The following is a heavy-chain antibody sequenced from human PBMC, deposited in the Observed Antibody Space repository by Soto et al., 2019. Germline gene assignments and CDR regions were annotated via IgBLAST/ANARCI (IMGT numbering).Heavy chain of an antibody. CDR3: VNGPLTYYDILTGRYYYGMDV. J-gene: IGHJ6*02. D-gene: IGHD3-9*01. CDR2: ISSNGGST. CDR1: GFTFSSYA. Sequence: GSLRLSCSASGFTFSSYAMHWVRQAPGKGLEYVSAISSNGGSTYYADSVKGRFTISRDNSKNTLYLQMSSLRAEDTAVYYCVNGPLTYYDILTGRYYYGMDVWGQGTTVTVSS. V-gene: IGHV3-64D*06.